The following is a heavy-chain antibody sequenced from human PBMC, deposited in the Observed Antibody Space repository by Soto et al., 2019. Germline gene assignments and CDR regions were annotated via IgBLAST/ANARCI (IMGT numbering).Heavy chain of an antibody. V-gene: IGHV3-30*18. D-gene: IGHD6-19*01. J-gene: IGHJ4*02. CDR1: GFTFSSYG. CDR3: AKDTAVAGQDY. CDR2: ISYDGSNK. Sequence: GGSLRLSCAASGFTFSSYGMHWVRQAPGKGLEWVAVISYDGSNKYYADSVKGRFTISRDNSKNTLYLQMNSLRAEDTAVYYCAKDTAVAGQDYWGQGTLVTVSS.